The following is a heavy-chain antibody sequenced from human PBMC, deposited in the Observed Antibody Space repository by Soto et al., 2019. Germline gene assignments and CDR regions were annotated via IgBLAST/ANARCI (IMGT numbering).Heavy chain of an antibody. CDR2: IYHSGST. Sequence: PLETLSLTCAVSGGSISSSNWWRWVRQPPGKGLEWIGEIYHSGSTNYNPSLKRRAPISVDQPKKQFSLKLSSGTAADTAVYYCARVGWATVTTHNWFDPWGQGTLVTVSS. V-gene: IGHV4-4*02. J-gene: IGHJ5*02. CDR1: GGSISSSNW. D-gene: IGHD4-17*01. CDR3: ARVGWATVTTHNWFDP.